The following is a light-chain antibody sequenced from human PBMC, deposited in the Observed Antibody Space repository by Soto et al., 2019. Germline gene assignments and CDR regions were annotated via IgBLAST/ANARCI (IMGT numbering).Light chain of an antibody. CDR1: QGISNY. Sequence: DIQMTQSPSTLSASVGDRVTITCRASQGISNYLAWYQQIPGKVPKLLISAASTLQSGVPSRFSGSGSGTDFTLTISSLQPEDVATYTNVPAFGGGTKVEIK. V-gene: IGKV1-27*01. J-gene: IGKJ4*01. CDR3: VPA. CDR2: AAS.